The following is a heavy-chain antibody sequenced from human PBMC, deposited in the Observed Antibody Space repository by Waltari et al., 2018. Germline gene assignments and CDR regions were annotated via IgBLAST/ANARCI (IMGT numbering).Heavy chain of an antibody. J-gene: IGHJ4*02. CDR2: INLEGEVK. CDR1: GFSLSSYW. D-gene: IGHD3-22*01. V-gene: IGHV3-7*01. CDR3: ARGQGYLIDY. Sequence: EVQLVESGGALVQPGGSLRLSCAASGFSLSSYWMNWVRQATGEGLEWVAMINLEGEVKHYVDSGKGRFTISRDNIKNSLYLQMNSLRAEDTAVYYCARGQGYLIDYWGQGTLVTVSS.